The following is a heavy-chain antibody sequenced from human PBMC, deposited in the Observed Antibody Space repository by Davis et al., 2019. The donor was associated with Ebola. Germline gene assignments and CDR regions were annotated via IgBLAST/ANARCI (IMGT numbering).Heavy chain of an antibody. J-gene: IGHJ5*02. CDR1: GGSIRSYF. Sequence: PSETLSLTCTVSGGSIRSYFWTWIRQPPGKGLEWIGYISSSGNTNYNPSLQSRVAMSIDASKNQFSLKLSSVTAADTAVYYCARQTDIVVVPGARGGWFDPWGQGTLVTVSS. CDR3: ARQTDIVVVPGARGGWFDP. D-gene: IGHD2-2*01. CDR2: ISSSGNT. V-gene: IGHV4-4*09.